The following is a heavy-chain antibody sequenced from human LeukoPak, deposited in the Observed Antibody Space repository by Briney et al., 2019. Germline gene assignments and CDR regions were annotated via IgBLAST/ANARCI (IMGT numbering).Heavy chain of an antibody. CDR2: ISYDGSNK. CDR3: ARGYSSSWYYFDY. V-gene: IGHV3-30-3*01. D-gene: IGHD6-13*01. J-gene: IGHJ4*02. Sequence: PGESLRLSCAASGFTFSSYAMHWVRQAPGKGLEWVAVISYDGSNKYYADSVKGRFTISRDNSKNTLYLQMNSLRAEDTAVYYCARGYSSSWYYFDYWGQGTLVTVSS. CDR1: GFTFSSYA.